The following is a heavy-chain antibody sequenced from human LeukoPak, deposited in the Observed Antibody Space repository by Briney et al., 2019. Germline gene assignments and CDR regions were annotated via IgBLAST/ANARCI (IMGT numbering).Heavy chain of an antibody. D-gene: IGHD3-10*01. V-gene: IGHV5-51*01. Sequence: GESLKISCKGSGYSFTNYWIGWVRQMPGKGLEWMGIMYPGDSDTRYSPSSQGQITISADKSISTTYLQWSSLKASDTAMYYCAASTYGSGSYVGFDSWGQGTLVSVSS. J-gene: IGHJ4*02. CDR1: GYSFTNYW. CDR2: MYPGDSDT. CDR3: AASTYGSGSYVGFDS.